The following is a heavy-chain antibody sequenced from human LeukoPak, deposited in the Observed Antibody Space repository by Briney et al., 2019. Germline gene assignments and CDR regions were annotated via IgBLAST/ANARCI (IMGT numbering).Heavy chain of an antibody. Sequence: GGSLRLSCAASGFTFSSYAMSWVRQAPGKGLEWVSAISGSGGSTYYADSVKGRFTISRDNSKNTLYLQMNSLRAEDTAVYYCARVTWGSGYDSLDYWGQGTLVTVSS. D-gene: IGHD5-12*01. CDR1: GFTFSSYA. CDR3: ARVTWGSGYDSLDY. J-gene: IGHJ4*02. CDR2: ISGSGGST. V-gene: IGHV3-23*01.